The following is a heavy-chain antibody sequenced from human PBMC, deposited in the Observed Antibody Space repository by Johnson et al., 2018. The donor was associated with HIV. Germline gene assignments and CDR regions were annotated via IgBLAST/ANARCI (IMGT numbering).Heavy chain of an antibody. Sequence: EVQLVESGGGVVRPGGSLRLSCAASGFTFTDYGMSWVRQVPGKGLEWVSGINWNGGSTGYADSVRGRFTISRDNAKNSLYLQMNSMRAEDTALYYCGREIRVCSGGTCYSDAFDIWGQGTMVTVSS. CDR3: GREIRVCSGGTCYSDAFDI. D-gene: IGHD2-15*01. CDR1: GFTFTDYG. J-gene: IGHJ3*02. V-gene: IGHV3-20*04. CDR2: INWNGGST.